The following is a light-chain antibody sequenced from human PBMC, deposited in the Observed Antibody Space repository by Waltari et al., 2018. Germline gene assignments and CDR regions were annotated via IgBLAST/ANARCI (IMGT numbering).Light chain of an antibody. Sequence: DIVMTQSPDSLAVSLGERATINCKSSQNVLYSSNNKNYLAWYQQKPGQSPNLLIYWASTRESGVPDRFIGSGSGTDFTLTISSLQAEDVAVYYCQQYYSTPYTFGQGTKLEIK. CDR2: WAS. J-gene: IGKJ2*01. V-gene: IGKV4-1*01. CDR1: QNVLYSSNNKNY. CDR3: QQYYSTPYT.